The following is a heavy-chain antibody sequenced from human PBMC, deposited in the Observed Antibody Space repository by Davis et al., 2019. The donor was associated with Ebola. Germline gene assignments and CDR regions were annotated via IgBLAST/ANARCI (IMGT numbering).Heavy chain of an antibody. D-gene: IGHD2-15*01. CDR2: IRSKANSYAT. CDR3: TTTILGYCSGGSCTHDDY. J-gene: IGHJ4*02. V-gene: IGHV3-73*01. Sequence: GESLKISCAASGFTFSGSAMHWARQASGKGLEWVGRIRSKANSYATAYAASVKGRFTISRDDSKNTAYLQMNSLKTEDTAVYYCTTTILGYCSGGSCTHDDYWGQGTLVTVSS. CDR1: GFTFSGSA.